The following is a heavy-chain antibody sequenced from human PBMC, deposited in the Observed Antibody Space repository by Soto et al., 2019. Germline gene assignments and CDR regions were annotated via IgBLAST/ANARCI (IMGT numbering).Heavy chain of an antibody. V-gene: IGHV3-48*02. CDR3: ARESGYSYGGDYYYYYGMDV. D-gene: IGHD5-18*01. Sequence: GESLKISCAASGFTFSSYSMNWVRQAPGKGLEWVSYISSSSSTIYYADSVKGRFTISRDNAKNSLYLQMNSLRDEDTAVYYCARESGYSYGGDYYYYYGMDVWGQGTTVTVSS. CDR1: GFTFSSYS. CDR2: ISSSSSTI. J-gene: IGHJ6*02.